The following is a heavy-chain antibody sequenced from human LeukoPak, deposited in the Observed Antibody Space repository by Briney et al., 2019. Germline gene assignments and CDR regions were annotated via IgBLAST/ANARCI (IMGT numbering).Heavy chain of an antibody. Sequence: GGSLRLSCAASGFTFSNYAMSWVRQAPGKGLEWVSSISGSGVSTDYADTVKGRFTISRDNSKNTLYLQMSSLRPEDTAVYYCAKTLAYCSGGSGYSNYYFDYWGQGTLVTVSS. V-gene: IGHV3-23*01. CDR2: ISGSGVST. J-gene: IGHJ4*02. CDR3: AKTLAYCSGGSGYSNYYFDY. D-gene: IGHD2-15*01. CDR1: GFTFSNYA.